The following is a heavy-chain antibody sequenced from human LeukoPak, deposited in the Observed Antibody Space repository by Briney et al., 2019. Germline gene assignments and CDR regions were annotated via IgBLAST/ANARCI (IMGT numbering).Heavy chain of an antibody. CDR2: ISSSGSTI. CDR1: GFTFSSYE. CDR3: ARDSDIVGALFDY. Sequence: GGSLRLSCAASGFTFSSYEMNWVRQAPGKGLEWVSYISSSGSTIYYADSVKGRFTISRDNAKNSLYLQMNCLRAEDTAVYYCARDSDIVGALFDYWGQGTLVTVSS. V-gene: IGHV3-48*03. D-gene: IGHD1-26*01. J-gene: IGHJ4*02.